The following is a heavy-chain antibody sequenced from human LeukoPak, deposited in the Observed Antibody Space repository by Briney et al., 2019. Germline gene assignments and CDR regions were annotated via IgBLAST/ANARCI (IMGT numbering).Heavy chain of an antibody. Sequence: PGGSLRLSCAASGFTVSSNYMSWVRQAPGKGLESVSVISTNGGSTYYSNSVKGRFTISRDNAKNSLYLQMNSLRAEDTAVYYCVRDKIRTGTTVGVRFDYWGQGTLVTVSS. J-gene: IGHJ4*02. CDR2: ISTNGGST. D-gene: IGHD1-1*01. CDR3: VRDKIRTGTTVGVRFDY. CDR1: GFTVSSNY. V-gene: IGHV3-64*01.